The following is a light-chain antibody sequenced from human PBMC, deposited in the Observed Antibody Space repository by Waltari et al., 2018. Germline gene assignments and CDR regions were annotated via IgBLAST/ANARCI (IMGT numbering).Light chain of an antibody. CDR3: QQRRNWPLS. V-gene: IGKV3-11*01. J-gene: IGKJ5*01. CDR2: EAS. Sequence: VLTQSPATLSLSPGDRAALSCRASQSIVDAIAWYQQRHGQTPRLLIYEASNRAPGIPARFSGSGSGTDFTLTISSLEPEDFAVYYCQQRRNWPLSFGQGTRLEIK. CDR1: QSIVDA.